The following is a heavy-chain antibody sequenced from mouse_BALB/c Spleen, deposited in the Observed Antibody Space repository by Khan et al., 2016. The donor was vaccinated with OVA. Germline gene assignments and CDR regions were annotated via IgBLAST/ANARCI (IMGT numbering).Heavy chain of an antibody. CDR2: ISYSGSP. J-gene: IGHJ3*02. CDR3: ASGRGY. Sequence: QLQESGPGLVKPSQSLYLTCTATGYSITSDDTWKWMRQPRGNRMERMGYISYSGSPSYTPLLKSRIPLPRDPSQHLFFLQLHSVTAEDASTYYCASGRGYWGPRTLVPVSA. CDR1: GYSITSDDT. V-gene: IGHV3-2*02.